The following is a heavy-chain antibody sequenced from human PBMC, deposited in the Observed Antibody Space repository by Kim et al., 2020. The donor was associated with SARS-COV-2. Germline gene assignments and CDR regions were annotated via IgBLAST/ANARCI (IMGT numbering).Heavy chain of an antibody. D-gene: IGHD3-9*01. CDR3: ARDGGTRLVQFDY. Sequence: YADSVKGRFTISRDNAKNSMYLQMNSLRAEDTAVYYCARDGGTRLVQFDYWGQGTLVTVSS. J-gene: IGHJ4*02. V-gene: IGHV3-11*05.